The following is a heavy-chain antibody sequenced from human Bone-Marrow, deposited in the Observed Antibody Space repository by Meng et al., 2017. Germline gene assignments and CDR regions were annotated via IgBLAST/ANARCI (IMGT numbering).Heavy chain of an antibody. CDR3: ATVERGYCSGGSCYRPFDY. J-gene: IGHJ4*02. CDR1: GGTFSSYA. Sequence: SVKVSCKASGGTFSSYAISWVRQAPGQGLEWMGGIIPIFGTANYAQKFQGRVTITTDESTSTAYMELSSLRSEDTAVYYCATVERGYCSGGSCYRPFDYWGQGTLVTVSS. D-gene: IGHD2-15*01. CDR2: IIPIFGTA. V-gene: IGHV1-69*05.